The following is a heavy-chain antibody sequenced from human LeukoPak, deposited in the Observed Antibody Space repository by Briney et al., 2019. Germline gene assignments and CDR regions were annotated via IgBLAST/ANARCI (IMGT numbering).Heavy chain of an antibody. V-gene: IGHV1-2*02. CDR1: GYTFTGYY. Sequence: ASVKVSCKASGYTFTGYYMHWVRQAPGQGLEWMGWISPNSGGTNYAQKFQGRVTMTRDTSISTAYMELSRLRSDDTAVYYCARDLILEGDSDYWGQGTLVTVSS. CDR3: ARDLILEGDSDY. D-gene: IGHD1-1*01. J-gene: IGHJ4*02. CDR2: ISPNSGGT.